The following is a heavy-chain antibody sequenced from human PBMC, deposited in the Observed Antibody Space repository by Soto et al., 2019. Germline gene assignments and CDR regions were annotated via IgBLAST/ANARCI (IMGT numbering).Heavy chain of an antibody. CDR3: ARGEGYGSGLGIDP. CDR1: GGTFSSYA. J-gene: IGHJ5*02. D-gene: IGHD3-10*01. V-gene: IGHV1-69*13. CDR2: IIPIFGTA. Sequence: SVKVSCKASGGTFSSYAISWVRQAPGQGLEWMGGIIPIFGTANYAQKFQGRVTITADESTSTAYMELSSLRSEDTAVYYCARGEGYGSGLGIDPWGQGTLVTVSS.